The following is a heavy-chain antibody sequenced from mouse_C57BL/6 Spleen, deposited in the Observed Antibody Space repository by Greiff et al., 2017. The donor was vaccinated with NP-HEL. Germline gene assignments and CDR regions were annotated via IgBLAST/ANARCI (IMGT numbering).Heavy chain of an antibody. D-gene: IGHD1-1*01. Sequence: QVQLKQPGAELVRPGSSVKLSCKASGYTFTSYWMHWVKQRPIQGLEWIGNIDPSDSETHYNQKFKDKATLTVDKSSSTAYMQLSSLTSEDSAVYYCARRYYGSSSGFDYWGQGTTLTVSS. V-gene: IGHV1-52*01. CDR3: ARRYYGSSSGFDY. CDR2: IDPSDSET. CDR1: GYTFTSYW. J-gene: IGHJ2*01.